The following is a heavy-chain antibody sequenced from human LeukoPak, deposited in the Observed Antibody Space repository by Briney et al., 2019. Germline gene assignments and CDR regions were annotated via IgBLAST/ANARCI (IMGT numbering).Heavy chain of an antibody. V-gene: IGHV3-23*01. D-gene: IGHD2-2*01. CDR2: ISGSGGST. CDR3: AKGGYCSSSSCYFSGLFDY. CDR1: GFTFSSYA. Sequence: GGSLRLSCAASGFTFSSYAMSWVRQAPGKGLEWVSTISGSGGSTYYADSVKGRSTISRDNSKNTLYLQMNSLRVEDTAVYYCAKGGYCSSSSCYFSGLFDYWGQGTLVTVSS. J-gene: IGHJ4*02.